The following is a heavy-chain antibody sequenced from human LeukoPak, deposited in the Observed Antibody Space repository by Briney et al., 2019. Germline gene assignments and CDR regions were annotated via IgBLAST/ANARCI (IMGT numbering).Heavy chain of an antibody. CDR2: ISYDGSNK. CDR1: GFTFSSYG. D-gene: IGHD5-24*01. Sequence: PGGSLRLSCAASGFTFSSYGMHWVRQAPGKGLEWVAVISYDGSNKYYADSVKGRFTISRDNSKNTLYLQMNSLRAEDTAVYYCEKDRTRWLTYYFDYWGQGTLVTVSS. V-gene: IGHV3-30*18. J-gene: IGHJ4*02. CDR3: EKDRTRWLTYYFDY.